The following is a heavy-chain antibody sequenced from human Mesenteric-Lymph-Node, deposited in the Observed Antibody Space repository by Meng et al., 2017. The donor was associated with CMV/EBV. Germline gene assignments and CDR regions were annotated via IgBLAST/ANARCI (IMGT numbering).Heavy chain of an antibody. D-gene: IGHD3-10*01. CDR3: ARRRGLVRDMDFQH. CDR2: ISVYNGNT. Sequence: ASGYTFPNDGISWVRQAPGQGLEWMGWISVYNGNTKYAQKLQGRVTMTTDTSTSTAYMELRRLRSDDTAVYYCARRRGLVRDMDFQHWGQGTLVTVSS. CDR1: GYTFPNDG. V-gene: IGHV1-18*01. J-gene: IGHJ1*01.